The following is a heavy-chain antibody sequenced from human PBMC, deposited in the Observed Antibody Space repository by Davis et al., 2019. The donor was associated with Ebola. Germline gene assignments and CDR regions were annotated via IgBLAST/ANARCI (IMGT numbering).Heavy chain of an antibody. Sequence: SGPTLVKPTPSEMRKGTCSGFSLSTTGVGVGWIRQPPGKALEWLALIYWDDGKRYSPSLKSRLTITKDTSKNQVVLTMTNMDPVDTATYYCAHSPAAAGTFDPWGQGTLFPFS. V-gene: IGHV2-5*02. CDR1: GFSLSTTGVG. CDR3: AHSPAAAGTFDP. D-gene: IGHD6-13*01. CDR2: IYWDDGK. J-gene: IGHJ5*02.